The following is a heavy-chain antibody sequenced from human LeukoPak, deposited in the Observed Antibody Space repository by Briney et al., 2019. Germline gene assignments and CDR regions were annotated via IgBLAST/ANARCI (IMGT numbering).Heavy chain of an antibody. CDR3: ARTVVTLDWYFDL. CDR1: GGSISSSSYY. CDR2: IYYSGST. V-gene: IGHV4-39*01. Sequence: SETLSLICTVSGGSISSSSYYWGWIRQPPGKGLEWIGSIYYSGSTYYNPSLKSRVTISIDTSKNQVSLKMRSVTAADTAVYYCARTVVTLDWYFDLWGRGTLVSVSS. D-gene: IGHD4-23*01. J-gene: IGHJ2*01.